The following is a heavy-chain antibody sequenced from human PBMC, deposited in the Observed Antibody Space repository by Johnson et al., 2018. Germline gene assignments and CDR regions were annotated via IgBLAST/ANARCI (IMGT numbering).Heavy chain of an antibody. D-gene: IGHD1-7*01. CDR1: GFTFSSYA. Sequence: QVQLVESGGGVVQPGRSLRLSCAASGFTFSSYAMHWVRQAPGKGLEWVAVISYDGSNKYYADSVKGRFTISRDNSKNTLYLQMNSLRAEETAVYYCAKNVLSGTDGYYYGMDGWGQGTTVIVSS. CDR2: ISYDGSNK. V-gene: IGHV3-30-3*02. CDR3: AKNVLSGTDGYYYGMDG. J-gene: IGHJ6*02.